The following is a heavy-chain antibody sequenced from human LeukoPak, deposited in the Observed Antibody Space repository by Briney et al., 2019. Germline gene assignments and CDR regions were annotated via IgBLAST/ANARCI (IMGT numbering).Heavy chain of an antibody. D-gene: IGHD3-22*01. CDR1: GFTFSSYA. CDR3: ARDGGDYYDSSGYFDY. V-gene: IGHV3-64*01. J-gene: IGHJ4*02. CDR2: ISSNGGST. Sequence: PGGSLRLSCAASGFTFSSYAMHWVRQAPGKGLEYVSAISSNGGSTYYANSVKVRFTISRDNSKNTLYLQMGSLRAEDMAVYYCARDGGDYYDSSGYFDYWGQGTLVTVSS.